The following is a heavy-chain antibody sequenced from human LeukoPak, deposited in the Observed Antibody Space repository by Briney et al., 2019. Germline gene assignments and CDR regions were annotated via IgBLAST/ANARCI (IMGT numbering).Heavy chain of an antibody. V-gene: IGHV1-2*02. D-gene: IGHD3-3*01. CDR3: VIMYKDFWSAFDI. J-gene: IGHJ3*02. CDR2: ISPNSGGT. Sequence: GASVKVSCKASGYTFIDYYIHWVRQAPGQGLEWMGWISPNSGGTNSAQKFQGRVTMTRDTSRSTAYMELSGLRSDDTAVYYSVIMYKDFWSAFDIRGQRTMVTVSS. CDR1: GYTFIDYY.